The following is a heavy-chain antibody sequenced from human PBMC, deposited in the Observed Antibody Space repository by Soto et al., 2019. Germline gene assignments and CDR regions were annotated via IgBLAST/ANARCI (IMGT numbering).Heavy chain of an antibody. CDR3: AREEDITMVRGVINYYGMDV. D-gene: IGHD3-10*01. Sequence: VQLVESGGGLVKPGGSLRLSCAASGFTFSSYAMHWVRQAPGKGLEWVAVISYDGSNKYYADSVKGRFTISRDNSKNTLYLQMNSLRAEDTAVYYCAREEDITMVRGVINYYGMDVWGQGTTVTVSS. CDR1: GFTFSSYA. CDR2: ISYDGSNK. V-gene: IGHV3-30-3*01. J-gene: IGHJ6*02.